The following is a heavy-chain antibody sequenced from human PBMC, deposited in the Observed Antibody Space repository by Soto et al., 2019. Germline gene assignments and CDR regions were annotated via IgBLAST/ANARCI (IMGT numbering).Heavy chain of an antibody. CDR2: INHSGST. J-gene: IGHJ6*02. V-gene: IGHV4-34*01. CDR1: GGSFSGYY. D-gene: IGHD4-17*01. Sequence: SSETLSLTWAVYGGSFSGYYWTWICQPPGTGLEWIGEINHSGSTNYNPSLKSRVTISVDRSKNQFSLKLTSVTAADTAVYYCARAHYGDYGYGMDVWGQGTTVTVSS. CDR3: ARAHYGDYGYGMDV.